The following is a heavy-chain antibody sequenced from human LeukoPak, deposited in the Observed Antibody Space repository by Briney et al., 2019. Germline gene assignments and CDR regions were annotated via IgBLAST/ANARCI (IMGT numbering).Heavy chain of an antibody. CDR1: GGSISSSSYC. J-gene: IGHJ5*02. CDR3: ASQVDTAMVTGWFDP. CDR2: IYYIEST. Sequence: PSETLSLTCTVSGGSISSSSYCCGWIRQPPGKGREGSGIIYYIESTYYNPSLKSRVSISVDTSKAQFSLKLSSVTAAAPAVYSCASQVDTAMVTGWFDPWGQGTLVTVSS. V-gene: IGHV4-39*01. D-gene: IGHD5-18*01.